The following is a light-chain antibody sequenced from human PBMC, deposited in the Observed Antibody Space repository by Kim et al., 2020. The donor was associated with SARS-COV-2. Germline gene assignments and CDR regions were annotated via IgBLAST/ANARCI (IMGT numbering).Light chain of an antibody. J-gene: IGKJ5*01. CDR3: QQYGNSPIT. CDR1: RSVTSNI. Sequence: SPAKTATLASRASRSVTSNILSVYQQKPGQAPRLLIYIASRRATGIPDRFTGSGSGSEFTLTISRLEPEDFAVYYCQQYGNSPITFGQWTRLEIK. V-gene: IGKV3-20*01. CDR2: IAS.